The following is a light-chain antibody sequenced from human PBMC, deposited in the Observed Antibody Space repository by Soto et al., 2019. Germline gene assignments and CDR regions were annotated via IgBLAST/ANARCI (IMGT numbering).Light chain of an antibody. CDR3: AAWDDSLEVV. J-gene: IGLJ2*01. CDR1: SSNIGSNT. Sequence: QSVLTQPPSVSGTPGQRVTISCSGSSSNIGSNTVNWYQQLPGTAPKLLIYSNNQRPSGVPDRFSGSKSGTSASLAISGLQSEDEADYYCAAWDDSLEVVFGGGTKVTDL. V-gene: IGLV1-44*01. CDR2: SNN.